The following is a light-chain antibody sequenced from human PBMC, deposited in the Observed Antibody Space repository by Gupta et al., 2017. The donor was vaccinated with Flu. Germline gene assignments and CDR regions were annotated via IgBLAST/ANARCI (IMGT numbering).Light chain of an antibody. J-gene: IGLJ7*01. CDR3: AAWDDSLNGAV. Sequence: QSVLNQPPPASGTPGQRVTISCSGSSSNIGSNTVNWYQQLPGTAPKLLICSNNQRPSGVPDRFSGSKSGTSASLAISGLQAEDEADYYCAAWDDSLNGAVFGGGTQLTVL. CDR1: SSNIGSNT. CDR2: SNN. V-gene: IGLV1-44*01.